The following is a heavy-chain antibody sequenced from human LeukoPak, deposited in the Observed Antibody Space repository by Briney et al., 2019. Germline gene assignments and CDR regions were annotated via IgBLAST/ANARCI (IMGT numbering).Heavy chain of an antibody. CDR1: GGSISSSSYY. V-gene: IGHV4-61*02. CDR2: IYTSGST. J-gene: IGHJ4*02. CDR3: ARDSGDTAMVPAYYFDY. Sequence: SETLSLTCTVSGGSISSSSYYWAWIRQPAGKGLEWIGRIYTSGSTNYNPSLKSRVTISVDTSKNQFSLKLSSVTAADTAVYYCARDSGDTAMVPAYYFDYWGQGTLVTVSS. D-gene: IGHD5-18*01.